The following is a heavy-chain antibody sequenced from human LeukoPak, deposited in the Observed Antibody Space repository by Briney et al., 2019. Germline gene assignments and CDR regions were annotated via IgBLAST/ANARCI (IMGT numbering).Heavy chain of an antibody. V-gene: IGHV3-23*01. CDR2: ISGSGGST. J-gene: IGHJ4*02. CDR1: GFTFSSYA. D-gene: IGHD6-13*01. CDR3: ATTKGVAAAAGDFDY. Sequence: GGSLRLSCAASGFTFSSYAMSWVRQAPGKGLEWVSAISGSGGSTYYADSVKGRFTISRDNSKNTLYLQMNSLRAEDTAVYYCATTKGVAAAAGDFDYWGQGTLVTVSS.